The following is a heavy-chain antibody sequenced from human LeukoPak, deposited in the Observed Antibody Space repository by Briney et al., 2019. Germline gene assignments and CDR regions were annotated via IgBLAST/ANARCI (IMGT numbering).Heavy chain of an antibody. J-gene: IGHJ6*03. D-gene: IGHD4-17*01. CDR1: GFTFSSYS. CDR2: SSSSSSYI. CDR3: AREENGDFPYYYYYMDV. Sequence: PGGSLRLSCAASGFTFSSYSLNWVRQAPGKGLEWVSSSSSSSSYIYYADSVKGRFTISRDNAKNSLYLQMNSLRAEDTAVYYCAREENGDFPYYYYYMDVWGKGTTVTVSS. V-gene: IGHV3-21*01.